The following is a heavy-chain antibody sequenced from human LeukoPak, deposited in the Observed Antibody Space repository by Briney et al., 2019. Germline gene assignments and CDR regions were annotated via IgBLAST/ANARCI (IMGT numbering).Heavy chain of an antibody. V-gene: IGHV1-18*01. Sequence: ASVKVSCKASGYTFTSYGISWVRQAPGQGLEWMGWISGYNGNTNYAQNLQGRVTMTTDTSTSTTYMELRSLRSDDTAVYYCARAPVTTDAFDIWGQGTMVTVSS. CDR3: ARAPVTTDAFDI. D-gene: IGHD4-17*01. CDR1: GYTFTSYG. CDR2: ISGYNGNT. J-gene: IGHJ3*02.